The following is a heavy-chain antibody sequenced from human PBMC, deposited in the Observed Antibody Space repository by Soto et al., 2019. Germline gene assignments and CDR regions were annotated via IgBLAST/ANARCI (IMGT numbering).Heavy chain of an antibody. D-gene: IGHD3-3*01. CDR2: ISAYNGNT. CDR3: ARDSAYYDFWSGYPN. Sequence: ASVKVSCKASGYTFTSYGISRVRQAPGQGLEWMGWISAYNGNTSYAQKLQGRVTMTTDTSTSTAYMELRSLRSDDTAVYYCARDSAYYDFWSGYPNWGQGTLVTVSS. V-gene: IGHV1-18*04. J-gene: IGHJ4*02. CDR1: GYTFTSYG.